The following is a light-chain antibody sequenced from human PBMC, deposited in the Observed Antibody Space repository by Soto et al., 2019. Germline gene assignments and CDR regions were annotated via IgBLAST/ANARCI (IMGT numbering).Light chain of an antibody. CDR1: SSDVGNYNY. CDR3: RSFTRSTTYV. V-gene: IGLV2-14*01. CDR2: NVN. Sequence: PALTERASVSGSTGQSTTIPCTRNSSDVGNYNYVSWYQQHPGEVPKLIIFNVNNRPSGVSNRFSGSKSGNTASLTISGLHAEDEADYYCRSFTRSTTYVFRTGTKVTVL. J-gene: IGLJ1*01.